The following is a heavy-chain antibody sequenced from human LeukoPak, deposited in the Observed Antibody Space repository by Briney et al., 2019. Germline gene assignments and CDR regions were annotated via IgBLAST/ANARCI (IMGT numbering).Heavy chain of an antibody. CDR2: INHNGNVN. Sequence: PGGSLRLSRAASGFTFSSYWMNWARQAPGKGLEWVASINHNGNVNYYVDSVKGRFTISRGNAKNSLYLQMSNLRAEDTAVYFCAKYSGSYYYPPNWDSWGQGTLVTVSS. D-gene: IGHD1-26*01. J-gene: IGHJ4*02. CDR3: AKYSGSYYYPPNWDS. CDR1: GFTFSSYW. V-gene: IGHV3-7*03.